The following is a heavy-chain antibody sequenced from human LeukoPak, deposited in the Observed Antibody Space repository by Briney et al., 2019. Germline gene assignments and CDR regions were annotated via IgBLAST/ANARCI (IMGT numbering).Heavy chain of an antibody. D-gene: IGHD5-18*01. CDR3: ARSVLGYSYGLHIDY. CDR2: IHYRGSA. J-gene: IGHJ4*02. V-gene: IGHV4-59*01. CDR1: GGSISSYY. Sequence: PSETLSLTCTVSGGSISSYYWSWIRQSPGEGLEWIGYIHYRGSANYNPSLKSRVTISVDTSKNQLSLKLSSLTAADTAVYYCARSVLGYSYGLHIDYWGQGTLVTVTS.